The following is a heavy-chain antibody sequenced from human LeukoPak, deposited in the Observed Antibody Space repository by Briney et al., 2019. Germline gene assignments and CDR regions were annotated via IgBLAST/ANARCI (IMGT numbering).Heavy chain of an antibody. Sequence: SETLSLTCAVSGGSTTNYYSAWIRQPPGKGLEWLGYIFDSGSTNYNPSLRSRVTISEDRSKNEFSLKLTSVTAADTAVYYCARGRYLLWSNYFYAMDVWGQGTTVTVPS. CDR1: GGSTTNYY. V-gene: IGHV4-59*01. D-gene: IGHD1-26*01. J-gene: IGHJ6*02. CDR3: ARGRYLLWSNYFYAMDV. CDR2: IFDSGST.